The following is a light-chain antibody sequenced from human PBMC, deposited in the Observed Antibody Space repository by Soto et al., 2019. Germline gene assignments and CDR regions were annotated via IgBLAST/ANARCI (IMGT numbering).Light chain of an antibody. J-gene: IGLJ1*01. CDR1: TSDFASHNS. V-gene: IGLV2-18*02. CDR2: EVN. Sequence: QSALTQPPSVSGSPGQSVPISCTGSTSDFASHNSVSWYQQAPGTAPKLLIFEVNIRPSGVPDRFSESKSGNTAFLTISGLQPEDEADYYCSSYIAAITSHVFGTGTKVTVL. CDR3: SSYIAAITSHV.